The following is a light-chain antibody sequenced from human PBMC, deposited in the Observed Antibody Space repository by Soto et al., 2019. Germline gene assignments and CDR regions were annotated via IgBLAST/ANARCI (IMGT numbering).Light chain of an antibody. CDR1: QTVSGN. J-gene: IGKJ1*01. CDR2: GAS. V-gene: IGKV3-15*01. CDR3: QQYNNRPPWT. Sequence: SQYRANLCGSRGERATVSCRASQTVSGNLAWYQQRPGQAPRLLIYGASTRATGIPARFSGSGSGTQFTLTISSLQSADYPVYYCQQYNNRPPWTFGQGTKVDNK.